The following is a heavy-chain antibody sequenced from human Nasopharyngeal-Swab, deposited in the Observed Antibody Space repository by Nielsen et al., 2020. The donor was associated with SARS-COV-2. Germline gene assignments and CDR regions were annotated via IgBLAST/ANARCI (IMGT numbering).Heavy chain of an antibody. Sequence: GGSLRLSCAASGFTFSGSTIHWVRQASGKGLEWVGRIRTKANSYATAYGASVTGRFTTSRDDSENTAYLQMNSLQTEDTAVYYCAKAPYLRGLDVWGQGTTVTVSS. CDR3: AKAPYLRGLDV. J-gene: IGHJ6*02. CDR1: GFTFSGST. CDR2: IRTKANSYAT. D-gene: IGHD2-21*01. V-gene: IGHV3-73*01.